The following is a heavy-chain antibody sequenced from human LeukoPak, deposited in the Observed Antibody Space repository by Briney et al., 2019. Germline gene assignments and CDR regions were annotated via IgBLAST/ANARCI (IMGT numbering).Heavy chain of an antibody. CDR2: INPNSGGT. CDR3: ARDLSSYCSSTSCYMYYGMDV. D-gene: IGHD2-2*02. CDR1: GYTFTGYY. V-gene: IGHV1-2*02. J-gene: IGHJ6*02. Sequence: ASVKVSCKASGYTFTGYYMHWVRQAPGQGLEWMGWINPNSGGTNYAQKFQGRVTMTRDTSISTAYMEPSRLRSDDTAVYYCARDLSSYCSSTSCYMYYGMDVWGQGTTVTVSS.